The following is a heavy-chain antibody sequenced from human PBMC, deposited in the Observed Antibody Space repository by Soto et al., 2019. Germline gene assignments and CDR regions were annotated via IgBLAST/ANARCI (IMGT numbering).Heavy chain of an antibody. V-gene: IGHV3-43*01. Sequence: GGSLRHSCAGSGFTFDDYTMHWVRQAPGKGLEWVSLISWDGGSTYYADSVKGRFTISRDNSKNSLYLQMNSLRTEDTALYYCAKYIVYSGSYYGMDVWGQATTVTVSS. J-gene: IGHJ6*02. CDR2: ISWDGGST. D-gene: IGHD1-26*01. CDR3: AKYIVYSGSYYGMDV. CDR1: GFTFDDYT.